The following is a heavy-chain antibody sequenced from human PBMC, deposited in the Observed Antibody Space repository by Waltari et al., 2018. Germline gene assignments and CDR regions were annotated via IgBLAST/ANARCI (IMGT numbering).Heavy chain of an antibody. J-gene: IGHJ5*02. V-gene: IGHV1-18*01. D-gene: IGHD3-22*01. CDR2: IKGANGHT. Sequence: QLVLVQSGNEVKKPGASVKVSCKASGFDFMRYGIAWVRPAPGQGLEWMGWIKGANGHTDNEQKFQGRVTVTTDTTTTTTYMELRSLTSDDTAVYYCARDGFTLSRFDPWGQGTLVTVSS. CDR3: ARDGFTLSRFDP. CDR1: GFDFMRYG.